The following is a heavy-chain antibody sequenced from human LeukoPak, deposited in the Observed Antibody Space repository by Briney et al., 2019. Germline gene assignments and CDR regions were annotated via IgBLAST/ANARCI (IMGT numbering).Heavy chain of an antibody. CDR3: AHRRVAFGMDV. Sequence: SGPTLVNPTQTLALTCTVSGFSLTTGGVGVAWIRQPPGEALEWLADIHWNGHQHFSPSLNTRLTLTQDTSNNQVLLTMTNMGPVDTATYFCAHRRVAFGMDVWGQGTTVTVSS. CDR2: IHWNGHQ. J-gene: IGHJ6*02. V-gene: IGHV2-5*01. CDR1: GFSLTTGGVG.